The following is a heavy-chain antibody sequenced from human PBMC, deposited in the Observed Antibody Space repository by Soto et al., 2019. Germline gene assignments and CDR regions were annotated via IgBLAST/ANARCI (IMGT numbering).Heavy chain of an antibody. V-gene: IGHV5-51*01. J-gene: IGHJ4*02. Sequence: XSLKIAFKGSGYSFTSYWICWVRQMPGKGLEWMGIIYPGDSDTRYSPSFQGQVTISADKSISTAYLQCSSLKASDTAMYYCARLYSYYFDYWGQGTLVTVSS. CDR3: ARLYSYYFDY. CDR2: IYPGDSDT. D-gene: IGHD6-13*01. CDR1: GYSFTSYW.